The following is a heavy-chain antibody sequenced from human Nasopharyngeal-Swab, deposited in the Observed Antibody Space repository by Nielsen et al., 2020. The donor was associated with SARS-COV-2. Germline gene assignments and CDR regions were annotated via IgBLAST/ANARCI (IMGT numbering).Heavy chain of an antibody. D-gene: IGHD1-1*01. Sequence: ETLSLTCNVSGGSFNNFYASWVRQPPGKGLEWIGEFHPHGFPSYNPSLWSRVTISVDTSKNQLSLKFRSVTAADTAVYYCGRGLDHHKVGNVWGPGIRVTVSS. CDR2: FHPHGFP. V-gene: IGHV4-34*01. J-gene: IGHJ4*02. CDR1: GGSFNNFY. CDR3: GRGLDHHKVGNV.